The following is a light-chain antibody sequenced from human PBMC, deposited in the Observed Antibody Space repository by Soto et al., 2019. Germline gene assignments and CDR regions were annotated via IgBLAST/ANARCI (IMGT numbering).Light chain of an antibody. CDR3: QVRSNCLFS. V-gene: IGKV3-11*01. CDR2: DAS. CDR1: QDVGTY. Sequence: EIVLTQSPATLSLSPGERATLSCRASQDVGTYLAWYQQKPGQAPRLLIYDASNRATGIPARFSGSVSGADFTLTISSLEPEDFAVYYCQVRSNCLFSFGGGTKVEIK. J-gene: IGKJ4*01.